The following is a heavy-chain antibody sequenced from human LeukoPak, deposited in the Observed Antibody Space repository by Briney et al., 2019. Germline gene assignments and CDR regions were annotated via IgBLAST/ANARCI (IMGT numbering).Heavy chain of an antibody. Sequence: ASVKVSCKASGYTFTSYYMHWVRQAPGQGLEWMGIINPSGGSTSYAQKFQGRVTMTRDTSTSTVYMELSSLRSEGTAVYYCAEGGAYCGGDCYSALGYWGQGTLVTVSS. D-gene: IGHD2-21*02. J-gene: IGHJ4*02. CDR1: GYTFTSYY. CDR2: INPSGGST. CDR3: AEGGAYCGGDCYSALGY. V-gene: IGHV1-46*01.